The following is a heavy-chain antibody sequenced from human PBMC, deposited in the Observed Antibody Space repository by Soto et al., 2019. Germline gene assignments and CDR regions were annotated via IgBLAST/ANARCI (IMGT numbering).Heavy chain of an antibody. CDR3: AKERSSGWSLDY. V-gene: IGHV3-11*05. J-gene: IGHJ4*02. CDR2: ISSSTSHT. D-gene: IGHD6-19*01. CDR1: GFTFSDYY. Sequence: GRSLRLSCSASGFTFSDYYMTWIRQAPGKGLEWVSYISSSTSHTYYADSVKGRFTVSRDNSKNTLYLQMNSLRAEDTAVFYCAKERSSGWSLDYWGQGTLVTVSS.